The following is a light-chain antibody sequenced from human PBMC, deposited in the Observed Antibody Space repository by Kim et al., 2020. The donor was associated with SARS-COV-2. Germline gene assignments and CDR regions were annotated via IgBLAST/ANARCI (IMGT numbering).Light chain of an antibody. J-gene: IGLJ3*02. Sequence: VTMFCSGSNSNIGTNGVNWYQQFPGTAPKLLLYNNNQRPSGVPDRFSGSRAGTTASLDIIGFQSEDEADYYCAAWDDSLNGRVFGGGTKLTVL. V-gene: IGLV1-44*01. CDR1: NSNIGTNG. CDR3: AAWDDSLNGRV. CDR2: NNN.